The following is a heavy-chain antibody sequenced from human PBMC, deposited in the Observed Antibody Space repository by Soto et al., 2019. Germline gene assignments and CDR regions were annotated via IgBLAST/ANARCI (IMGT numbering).Heavy chain of an antibody. CDR2: ISYGGST. CDR1: GGSINSGGYC. D-gene: IGHD5-18*01. J-gene: IGHJ4*02. Sequence: QVQLQESGPGLVKPSQTLSLTCTVSGGSINSGGYCWSWIRQHPGKGLGWIGCISYGGSTSYNPSLKSRVTISVDTSKHQFSLKLTSVTAADTAVYYCSRGILVWGQGALITVSS. CDR3: SRGILV. V-gene: IGHV4-31*03.